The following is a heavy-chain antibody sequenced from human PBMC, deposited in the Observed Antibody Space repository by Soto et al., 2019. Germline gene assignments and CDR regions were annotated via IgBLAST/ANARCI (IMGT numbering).Heavy chain of an antibody. V-gene: IGHV4-30-4*01. Sequence: SETLSLTCTVSGGSISRCDYYWSWIRQPPGKGLEWIGYIYYSGSTYYNPSLKSRVTISVDTSKNQFSLKLSSVTAADTAVYYCARRDWLYTVDVWGQGTTVTVSS. J-gene: IGHJ6*02. CDR1: GGSISRCDYY. CDR2: IYYSGST. CDR3: ARRDWLYTVDV. D-gene: IGHD3-9*01.